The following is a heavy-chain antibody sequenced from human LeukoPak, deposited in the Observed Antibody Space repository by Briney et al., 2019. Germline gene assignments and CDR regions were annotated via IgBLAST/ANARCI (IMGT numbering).Heavy chain of an antibody. CDR3: ARGWLAETTVVTPYNY. D-gene: IGHD4-23*01. CDR2: IIPIFGTA. CDR1: GGTFSSYA. J-gene: IGHJ4*02. Sequence: SVKVSCKASGGTFSSYAISWVRQAPGQGLEWMGGIIPIFGTANYAQKFQGRVTITADESTSTAYMELSSLRSEDTAVYYCARGWLAETTVVTPYNYWGRGTLVSVSS. V-gene: IGHV1-69*13.